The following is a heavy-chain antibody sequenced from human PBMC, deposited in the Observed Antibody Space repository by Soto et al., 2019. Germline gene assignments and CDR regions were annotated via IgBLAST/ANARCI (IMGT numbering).Heavy chain of an antibody. CDR1: GYTFTNNG. D-gene: IGHD3-3*01. J-gene: IGHJ4*02. V-gene: IGHV1-18*01. Sequence: QVHLVQSGSEEKKPGASVKVSCKASGYTFTNNGVSWVRQAPGQALEWLGWMSAYNGNINVAPKCQGRGTLTADTSTSTAYMELRSLRSGDTALYFCARTYPDDPNYYDYWGQGTLVTVSP. CDR3: ARTYPDDPNYYDY. CDR2: MSAYNGNI.